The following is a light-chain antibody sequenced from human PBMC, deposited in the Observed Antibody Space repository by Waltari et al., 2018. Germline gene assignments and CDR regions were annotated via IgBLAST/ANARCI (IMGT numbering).Light chain of an antibody. CDR1: TIDNKY. CDR2: QDT. J-gene: IGLJ2*01. CDR3: QAWDSSAVI. Sequence: SYELTQAPSVSVSPGQTASITCSGETIDNKYVYWYQQKSGQSPVLVIHQDTKRPSGIPERFSGSNSGSAATLTITGTQAVDEADYYCQAWDSSAVIFGGGTKLTVL. V-gene: IGLV3-1*01.